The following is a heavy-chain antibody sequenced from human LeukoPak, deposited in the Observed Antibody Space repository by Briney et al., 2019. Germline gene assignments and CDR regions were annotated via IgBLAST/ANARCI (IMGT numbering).Heavy chain of an antibody. Sequence: GGSLRLSCAASGFTLSSYAMSSVRQAPGKGLEWVSAISGSGRSTYYADSVKGRFTISRDNTKNTLYLQMNRLRAEDTAVYYCAKWYYFDYWGQGTLVTVSS. V-gene: IGHV3-23*01. CDR1: GFTLSSYA. CDR3: AKWYYFDY. J-gene: IGHJ4*02. CDR2: ISGSGRST.